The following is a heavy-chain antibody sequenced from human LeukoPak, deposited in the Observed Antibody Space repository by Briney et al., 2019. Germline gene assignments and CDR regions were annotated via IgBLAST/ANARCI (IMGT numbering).Heavy chain of an antibody. Sequence: GGSLRLSCADSGFTLSTYAMNWVRQAPGKGLEWVSGISAGGGSTYYADSVKGRFTISRDNSKNTLYLQMNSLTVEDTAVYYCAKSPRSAADNWFDPWGQRTLVTVSS. CDR2: ISAGGGST. CDR1: GFTLSTYA. D-gene: IGHD6-13*01. V-gene: IGHV3-23*01. J-gene: IGHJ5*02. CDR3: AKSPRSAADNWFDP.